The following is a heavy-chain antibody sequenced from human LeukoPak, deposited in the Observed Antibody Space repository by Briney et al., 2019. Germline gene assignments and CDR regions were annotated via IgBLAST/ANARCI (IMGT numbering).Heavy chain of an antibody. CDR1: GGTFSSYA. J-gene: IGHJ4*02. CDR2: INPNSGGT. CDR3: ARQYCSSTSCYEGFDY. V-gene: IGHV1-2*02. Sequence: ASVKVSCKASGGTFSSYAISWVRQAPGQGLEWMGWINPNSGGTNYAQKFQGRVTMTRDTSISTAYMELSRLRSDDTAVYYCARQYCSSTSCYEGFDYWGQGTLVTVSS. D-gene: IGHD2-2*01.